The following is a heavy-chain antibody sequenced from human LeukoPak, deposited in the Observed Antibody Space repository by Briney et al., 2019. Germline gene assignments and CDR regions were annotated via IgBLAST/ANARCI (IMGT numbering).Heavy chain of an antibody. V-gene: IGHV1-8*01. CDR1: GYTFTSYD. CDR3: ARDGCTNGVCYSLY. CDR2: MNPNSGNT. J-gene: IGHJ4*02. D-gene: IGHD2-8*01. Sequence: ASVKVSCKASGYTFTSYDINWVRQATGQGLEWMGWMNPNSGNTGYAQKFQGRVTMTRNTSISTAYMELSSLRSEDTAVYYCARDGCTNGVCYSLYWGQGTLVTVSS.